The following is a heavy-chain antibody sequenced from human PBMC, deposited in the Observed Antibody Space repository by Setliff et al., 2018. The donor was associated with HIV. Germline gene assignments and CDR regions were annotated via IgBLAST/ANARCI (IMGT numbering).Heavy chain of an antibody. J-gene: IGHJ4*02. CDR2: ITPVIGRP. CDR1: GTNLDSFV. V-gene: IGHV1-69*10. CDR3: ARESRSGWSPFDY. D-gene: IGHD6-19*01. Sequence: SVKVSCKASGTNLDSFVISWVRQASGQGLEWMGGITPVIGRPNYAQGFHDRVTITAEKSTNTAYMELTSLTSDDTAVYYCARESRSGWSPFDYWGQGTLVTVSS.